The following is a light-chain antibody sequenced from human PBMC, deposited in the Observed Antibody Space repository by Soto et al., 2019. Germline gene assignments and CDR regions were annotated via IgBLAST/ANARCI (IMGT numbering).Light chain of an antibody. CDR1: QSISSY. CDR2: AAS. J-gene: IGKJ1*01. Sequence: DIQMTQSPSSLSASVGDRVTITCRASQSISSYLNWYQQKPGKAPKLLIYAASSLQSGVPSRFSGSGSRTDFTLTISSLQPEDFATYYCQQRKTFGQGTKVEIK. CDR3: QQRKT. V-gene: IGKV1-39*01.